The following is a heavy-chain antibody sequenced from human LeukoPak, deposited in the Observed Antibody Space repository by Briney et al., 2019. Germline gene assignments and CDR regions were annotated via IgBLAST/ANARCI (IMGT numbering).Heavy chain of an antibody. J-gene: IGHJ5*02. CDR3: ARYLRVVRAVIGRNWLDP. CDR2: IYHSGST. Sequence: SETLSLTCTVSGYSISSGHYWGWIRQPPGKGLEWIGSIYHSGSTNYNPSLKSRVTISVDTSKNQFSLKLSSVTAADTAVYYCARYLRVVRAVIGRNWLDPWGQGTLVTVSS. V-gene: IGHV4-38-2*02. D-gene: IGHD3-10*01. CDR1: GYSISSGHY.